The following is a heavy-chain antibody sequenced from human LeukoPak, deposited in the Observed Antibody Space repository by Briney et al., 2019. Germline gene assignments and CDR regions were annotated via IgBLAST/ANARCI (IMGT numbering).Heavy chain of an antibody. J-gene: IGHJ6*03. CDR1: GGSIRSHY. CDR2: IYDGGST. Sequence: PSETLSLTCNVSGGSIRSHYWSRVRQPPGKGLEWIGYIYDGGSTNYSPSLKSRVTMSVDTSTNQFSLKLSSVSAADTAVYFCSISSPAGYYYYVDVWGKGTTVTVSS. CDR3: SISSPAGYYYYVDV. V-gene: IGHV4-59*11.